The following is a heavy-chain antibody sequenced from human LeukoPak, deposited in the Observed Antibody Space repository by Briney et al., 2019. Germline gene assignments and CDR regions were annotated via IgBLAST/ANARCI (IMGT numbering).Heavy chain of an antibody. CDR3: AGQTRYCSGGSCGLYGMDV. V-gene: IGHV4-59*08. J-gene: IGHJ6*02. D-gene: IGHD2-15*01. CDR1: GGSISSYY. Sequence: SETLSLTCTVSGGSISSYYWSWIRQPPGKGLEWIGYIYYSGSTSYNPSLKSRVTISVDTSKNQFSLKLSSVTAADTAVYYCAGQTRYCSGGSCGLYGMDVWGQGTTVTVSS. CDR2: IYYSGST.